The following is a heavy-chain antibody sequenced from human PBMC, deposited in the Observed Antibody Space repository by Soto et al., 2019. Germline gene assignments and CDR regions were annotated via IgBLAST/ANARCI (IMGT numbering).Heavy chain of an antibody. CDR3: ARSPYVPVYYYYYMDV. D-gene: IGHD3-16*01. V-gene: IGHV1-18*01. Sequence: GASVKVSCKASGYTFTSYGISWVRQAPGQGLEWMGWISAYNGNTNYAQKLQGRVTMTTDTSTSTAYMELRSLRSDDTAVYYCARSPYVPVYYYYYMDVWGKGTTVTVSS. CDR1: GYTFTSYG. J-gene: IGHJ6*03. CDR2: ISAYNGNT.